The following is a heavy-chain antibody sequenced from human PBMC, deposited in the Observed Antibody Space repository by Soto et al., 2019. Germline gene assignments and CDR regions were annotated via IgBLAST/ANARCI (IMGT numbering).Heavy chain of an antibody. CDR2: IIPIFGTA. J-gene: IGHJ6*02. Sequence: QVQLVQSGAEVKKPGSSVKVSCKASGGTFSSYAICWVRQAPGQGLEWLGGIIPIFGTANYAQKFQGRVTITADESTSTAYMELSSLRSEDTAVYYCAISRDSSSLNYYYYYGMDVWGQGTTVTVSS. CDR3: AISRDSSSLNYYYYYGMDV. CDR1: GGTFSSYA. D-gene: IGHD6-6*01. V-gene: IGHV1-69*01.